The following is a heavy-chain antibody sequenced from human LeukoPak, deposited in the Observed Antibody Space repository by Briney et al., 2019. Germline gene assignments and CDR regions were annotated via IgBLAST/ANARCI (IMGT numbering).Heavy chain of an antibody. CDR1: GFTFSNAW. V-gene: IGHV3-15*01. J-gene: IGHJ4*02. Sequence: PGGSLRLSCAASGFTFSNAWMSWVRQAPGKGLEWVGRIKSKTDGGTTDYAAPVKGRFTISRDDSKNTLYLQMNSLKTEDTAVYYCTTVLTMVRGENVDYWGQGTLVTVSS. CDR3: TTVLTMVRGENVDY. D-gene: IGHD3-10*01. CDR2: IKSKTDGGTT.